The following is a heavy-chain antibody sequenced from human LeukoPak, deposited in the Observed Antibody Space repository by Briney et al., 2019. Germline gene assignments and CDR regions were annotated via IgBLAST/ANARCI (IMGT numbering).Heavy chain of an antibody. Sequence: GGSLRLFCAASGFTFSGSAMHWVRQASGKGLEWVGRIRSKANSYATAYAASVKGRFTISRDDSRNTAYLQMNSLKTEDTAVYYCTRSTPVVTLFDYWGQGTLVTVSS. CDR3: TRSTPVVTLFDY. J-gene: IGHJ4*02. V-gene: IGHV3-73*01. CDR2: IRSKANSYAT. CDR1: GFTFSGSA. D-gene: IGHD4-23*01.